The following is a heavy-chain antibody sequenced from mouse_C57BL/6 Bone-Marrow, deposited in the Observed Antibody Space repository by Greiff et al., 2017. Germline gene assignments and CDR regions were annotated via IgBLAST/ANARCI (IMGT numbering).Heavy chain of an antibody. CDR3: ARFNWDIDY. D-gene: IGHD4-1*02. Sequence: QVQLQQPGAELVKPGASVKMSCKASGYTFTSYWITWVKQRPGQGLEWIGDIYPGSGSTNYNEKFKSKATLTVDKSSSTAYMQLSSLTSEDSAVYYCARFNWDIDYWGQGTTLTVSS. CDR1: GYTFTSYW. V-gene: IGHV1-55*01. J-gene: IGHJ2*01. CDR2: IYPGSGST.